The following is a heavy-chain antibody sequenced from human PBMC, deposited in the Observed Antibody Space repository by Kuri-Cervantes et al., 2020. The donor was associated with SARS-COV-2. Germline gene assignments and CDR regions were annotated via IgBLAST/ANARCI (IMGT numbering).Heavy chain of an antibody. D-gene: IGHD5-18*01. V-gene: IGHV3-7*05. Sequence: ETLSLTCAASGFTFSSYWMSWVRQAPGKGLEWVANIKQDGSEKYYVDSVKGRFTISRDNAKNSLYLQMNSLRAEDTAVYYCATGVRGYSYGPDYWGQGTLVTDSS. CDR1: GFTFSSYW. J-gene: IGHJ4*02. CDR3: ATGVRGYSYGPDY. CDR2: IKQDGSEK.